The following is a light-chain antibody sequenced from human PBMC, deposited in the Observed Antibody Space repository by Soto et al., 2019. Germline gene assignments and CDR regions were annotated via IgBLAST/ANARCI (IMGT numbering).Light chain of an antibody. Sequence: EIVLTQSPGTLSLSPGERATLSCRASQSVSSSYLAWYQQKPGQAPRLLIYGASSRATGIPDRFSGSGSGTDFTLTISRLEPEDFAVYYGQQYGSSTRYTFGQGTKLEIK. J-gene: IGKJ2*01. V-gene: IGKV3-20*01. CDR1: QSVSSSY. CDR3: QQYGSSTRYT. CDR2: GAS.